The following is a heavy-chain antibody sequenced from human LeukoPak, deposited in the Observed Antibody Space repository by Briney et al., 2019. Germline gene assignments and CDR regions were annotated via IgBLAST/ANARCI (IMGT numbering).Heavy chain of an antibody. CDR1: GFTFRSYW. J-gene: IGHJ5*02. D-gene: IGHD3-3*01. CDR2: INRDGSST. V-gene: IGHV3-74*01. Sequence: PGGSLRLSCAASGFTFRSYWMHWARQAPGKGLVWVSRINRDGSSTSYADSVKGRFTISRDNAKNTLYLQMNSLRAEDTAVYYCARDFSLGWFDPWGQGTLVTVSS. CDR3: ARDFSLGWFDP.